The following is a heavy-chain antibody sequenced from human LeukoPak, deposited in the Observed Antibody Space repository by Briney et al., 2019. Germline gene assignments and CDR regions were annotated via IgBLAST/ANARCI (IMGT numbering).Heavy chain of an antibody. Sequence: SETLSLTRTVSGGSISTSNYYWGWIRQPPGKGLEWIGSIYYSGSTYYNPSLKSRVTISVDTSKNQFSLKVRSVTAADTAVYYCAKPRTRLAWFDPWGQGTLVTVSS. J-gene: IGHJ5*02. CDR2: IYYSGST. CDR1: GGSISTSNYY. V-gene: IGHV4-39*01. D-gene: IGHD6-19*01. CDR3: AKPRTRLAWFDP.